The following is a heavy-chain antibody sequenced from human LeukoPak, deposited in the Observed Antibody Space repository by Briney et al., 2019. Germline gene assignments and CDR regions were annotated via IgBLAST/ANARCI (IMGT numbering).Heavy chain of an antibody. CDR2: ISYDGNNK. V-gene: IGHV3-30*18. CDR3: AKDRVGEGVAAIDY. J-gene: IGHJ4*02. D-gene: IGHD6-19*01. CDR1: GFTFDSYA. Sequence: GGSLRLSCAASGFTFDSYAMHWVRQAPGKGLEWVAVISYDGNNKDYEDSVKGRFTISRDNSRSTVHLHMNSLRTEDTAVYFCAKDRVGEGVAAIDYWGQGTLVTVSS.